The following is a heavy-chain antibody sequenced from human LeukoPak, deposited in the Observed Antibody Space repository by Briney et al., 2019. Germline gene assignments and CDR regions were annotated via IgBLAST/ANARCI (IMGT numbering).Heavy chain of an antibody. Sequence: ASVKVSCKASGGTFSSYAISWVRQAPGQGLEWMGRIIPILGIANYAQKFQGRVTITADKSTSTAYMELSSLRSEDTAVYYCARGASCSGGSCYPSNYFDYWGQGTLVTVSS. D-gene: IGHD2-15*01. V-gene: IGHV1-69*04. CDR2: IIPILGIA. CDR1: GGTFSSYA. CDR3: ARGASCSGGSCYPSNYFDY. J-gene: IGHJ4*02.